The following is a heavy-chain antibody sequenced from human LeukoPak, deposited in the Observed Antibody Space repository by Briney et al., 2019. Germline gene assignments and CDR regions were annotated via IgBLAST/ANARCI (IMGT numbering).Heavy chain of an antibody. CDR2: IYPDDSRT. D-gene: IGHD4-17*01. CDR3: ARPSYGASDY. V-gene: IGHV5-51*01. CDR1: GYRFTKSW. Sequence: GESLKNSCKGSGYRFTKSWIGWVRQMPGKGLEWLGIIYPDDSRTRYSPSFQGQVTISVDKSITTAYLQWTSLKASDTAMYYCARPSYGASDYWGQGTLVTVSS. J-gene: IGHJ4*02.